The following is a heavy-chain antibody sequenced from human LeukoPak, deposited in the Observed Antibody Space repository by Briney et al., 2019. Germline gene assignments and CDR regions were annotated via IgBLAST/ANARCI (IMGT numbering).Heavy chain of an antibody. J-gene: IGHJ4*02. V-gene: IGHV3-11*04. D-gene: IGHD3-22*01. CDR2: ISGSGSDM. CDR1: GFGFSDSY. Sequence: GGSLRLSCVVSGFGFSDSYMTWIRQTPGKGLEWLAYISGSGSDMYYADSVKGRFTISRDNAKNTLYLQMNSLRADDTAVYYCANSGYATYDYWGQGTLVTVSS. CDR3: ANSGYATYDY.